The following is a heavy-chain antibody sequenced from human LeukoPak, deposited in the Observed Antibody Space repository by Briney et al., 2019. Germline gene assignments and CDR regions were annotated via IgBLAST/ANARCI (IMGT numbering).Heavy chain of an antibody. CDR3: AKERATTTTFDY. V-gene: IGHV3-23*01. CDR2: ISGSGGGT. Sequence: GGSLRLSCAASGFTFSIYDMNWVRQAPGKGLEWVSGISGSGGGTYYANSVKGRFTISRDNSKNTLYLQMDSLRTEDTAVYYCAKERATTTTFDYWGQGTLITVSS. D-gene: IGHD1-26*01. CDR1: GFTFSIYD. J-gene: IGHJ4*02.